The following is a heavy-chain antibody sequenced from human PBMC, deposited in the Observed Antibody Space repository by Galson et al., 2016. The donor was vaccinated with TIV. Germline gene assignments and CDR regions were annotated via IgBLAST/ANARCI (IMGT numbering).Heavy chain of an antibody. Sequence: PALVKPTQTLTLTCTFSGFSLGTSGMCVSWVRQPPGKALEWPARIDWDDDKYYGTSLKTRLTISKDTSKNKVVLMVTDVDPMDTATYFCARTRSAAAGGLDVWGQGTLVTVS. J-gene: IGHJ4*02. CDR3: ARTRSAAAGGLDV. D-gene: IGHD6-13*01. CDR2: IDWDDDK. CDR1: GFSLGTSGMC. V-gene: IGHV2-70*11.